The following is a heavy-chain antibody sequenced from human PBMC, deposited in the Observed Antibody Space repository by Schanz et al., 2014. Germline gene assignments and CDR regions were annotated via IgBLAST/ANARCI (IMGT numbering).Heavy chain of an antibody. J-gene: IGHJ4*02. CDR2: VIPILGIA. CDR1: GGTFSRLT. D-gene: IGHD6-6*01. Sequence: QVQLVQSGADVKKPGSSVRVSCKASGGTFSRLTFSWVRQAPGQGLEWMGRVIPILGIANYAQKFQGRVTITADRSTSTAYMELSSLRSEDTAVYYCARDQSPYTNSSDVRYFDYWGQGSLVNVSA. CDR3: ARDQSPYTNSSDVRYFDY. V-gene: IGHV1-69*08.